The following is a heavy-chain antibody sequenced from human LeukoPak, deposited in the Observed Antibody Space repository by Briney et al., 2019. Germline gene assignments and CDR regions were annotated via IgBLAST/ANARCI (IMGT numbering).Heavy chain of an antibody. CDR3: TQGASYAREFDNSGFFID. V-gene: IGHV3-23*01. J-gene: IGHJ4*02. CDR1: GFTFSVAA. CDR2: IGASGEST. D-gene: IGHD3-22*01. Sequence: GGSLRLSCAASGFTFSVAAMTWVRQAPGKGLEWVSLIGASGESTYYADSVKGRFTISRDKSKNTLYVQMNSLRADDTAVYDCTQGASYAREFDNSGFFIDWGQGTLVTVSS.